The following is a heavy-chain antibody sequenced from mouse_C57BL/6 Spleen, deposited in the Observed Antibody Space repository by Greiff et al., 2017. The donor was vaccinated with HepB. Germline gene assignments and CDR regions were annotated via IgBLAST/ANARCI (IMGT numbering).Heavy chain of an antibody. V-gene: IGHV3-6*01. CDR2: ISYDGSN. CDR3: ASSYGNYPWFAY. D-gene: IGHD2-1*01. Sequence: EVQLQESGPGLVKPSQSLSLTCSVTGYSITSGYYWNWIRQFPGNKLEWMGYISYDGSNNYNPSLKNRTSITRDTSKNQFFLKLNSVTTEDTATYYCASSYGNYPWFAYWGQGTLVTVSA. CDR1: GYSITSGYY. J-gene: IGHJ3*01.